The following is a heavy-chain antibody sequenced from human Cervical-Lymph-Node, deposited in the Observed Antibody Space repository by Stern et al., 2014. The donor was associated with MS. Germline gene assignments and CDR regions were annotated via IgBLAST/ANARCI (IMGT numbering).Heavy chain of an antibody. CDR2: ISDDGRNK. CDR1: GFTFSSSG. J-gene: IGHJ4*02. D-gene: IGHD6-13*01. V-gene: IGHV3-30*18. CDR3: AKDRSLSWTFDY. Sequence: VQLVESGGGVVQPGRSLRLSCAASGFTFSSSGMHWVRQAPGKGLEWVAVISDDGRNKYYADSVKGRFTISRDRSKNTVYLQMDSLRAEDTAVYYCAKDRSLSWTFDYWGQGTLVTVSS.